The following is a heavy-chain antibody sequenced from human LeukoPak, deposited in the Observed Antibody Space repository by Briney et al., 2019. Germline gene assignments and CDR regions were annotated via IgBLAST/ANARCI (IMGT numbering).Heavy chain of an antibody. J-gene: IGHJ4*02. CDR3: AATTRVAATGTVLGY. CDR2: IHYSGST. D-gene: IGHD6-13*01. Sequence: SETLSLTCTVSGGSTNKYYWSWIRQPPGKGLEWIGYIHYSGSTNYNPSLKSRVTISVDTSKNQFSLKVTSVSAADTAVYYCAATTRVAATGTVLGYWGQGTLVTVSS. V-gene: IGHV4-59*08. CDR1: GGSTNKYY.